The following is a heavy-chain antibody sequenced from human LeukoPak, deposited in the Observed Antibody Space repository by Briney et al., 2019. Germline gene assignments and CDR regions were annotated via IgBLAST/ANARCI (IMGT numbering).Heavy chain of an antibody. Sequence: SQPLSLTCAISGDSVSSKSTAWNWIRQSPSRGLEWLGRTYYRSKWYTTYAVSVKGRITTYPDTSNNQFSLHLNSVTPQDTAVYYCARDEVVVAATVYYYYGMDVWGQGTTVTVSS. J-gene: IGHJ6*02. CDR1: GDSVSSKSTA. CDR3: ARDEVVVAATVYYYYGMDV. V-gene: IGHV6-1*01. D-gene: IGHD2-15*01. CDR2: TYYRSKWYT.